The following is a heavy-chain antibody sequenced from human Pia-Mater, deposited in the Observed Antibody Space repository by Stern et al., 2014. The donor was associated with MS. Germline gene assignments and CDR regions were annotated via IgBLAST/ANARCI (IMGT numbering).Heavy chain of an antibody. CDR3: ARDYGDYAFDY. D-gene: IGHD4-17*01. CDR1: GSSVTANW. V-gene: IGHV5-51*01. CDR2: IYPGASDT. Sequence: EVQLVESGAEGKKPGEALKVSCKGSGSSVTANWIAWVRQMPGKGLEGLGIIYPGASDTRYSPSFQGQVTISADKSISTAYLQWSSLKASDTAMYYCARDYGDYAFDYWGQGTLVTVSS. J-gene: IGHJ4*02.